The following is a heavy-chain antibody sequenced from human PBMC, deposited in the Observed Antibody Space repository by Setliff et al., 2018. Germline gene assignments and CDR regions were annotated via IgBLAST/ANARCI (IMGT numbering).Heavy chain of an antibody. CDR3: ARKVEQWLTPHFDY. D-gene: IGHD6-19*01. J-gene: IGHJ4*02. CDR1: GGSISSASYY. Sequence: PSETLSLTCTVSGGSISSASYYWGWIRQPAGKGLEWIGYIYTGGSTIYNPSLRSRVTISVDVSKSQFSLRLSSVTAADTAVYYCARKVEQWLTPHFDYWGQGALVTVSS. CDR2: IYTGGST. V-gene: IGHV4-61*10.